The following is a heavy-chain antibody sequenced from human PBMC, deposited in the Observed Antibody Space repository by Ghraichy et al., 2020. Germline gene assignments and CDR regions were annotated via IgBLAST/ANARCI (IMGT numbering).Heavy chain of an antibody. V-gene: IGHV3-23*01. CDR1: GFTFSSCA. CDR3: AKHDASLVRGVIYYYYYGMDV. J-gene: IGHJ6*02. Sequence: GGSLRLSCAASGFTFSSCAMSWVRQAPGKGPEWVSAISGSGGSTYYADSVKGRFTISRDNSKNTLSLQMNSLRAEDTAVYYCAKHDASLVRGVIYYYYYGMDVWCQGTTVTVSS. D-gene: IGHD3-10*01. CDR2: ISGSGGST.